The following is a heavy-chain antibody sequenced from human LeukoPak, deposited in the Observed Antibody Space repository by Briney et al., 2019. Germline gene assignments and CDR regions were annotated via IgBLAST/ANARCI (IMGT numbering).Heavy chain of an antibody. V-gene: IGHV1-18*01. Sequence: ASVKVSCKASGYTFIGFYIHWVRQAPGQGLEWMGWISAYNGNTNYAQKLQGRVTMTTDTSTSTAYMELRSLRSDDTAVYYCARDVVAATTVVTPGNFDYWGQGTLVTVSS. D-gene: IGHD4-23*01. CDR3: ARDVVAATTVVTPGNFDY. CDR1: GYTFIGFY. CDR2: ISAYNGNT. J-gene: IGHJ4*02.